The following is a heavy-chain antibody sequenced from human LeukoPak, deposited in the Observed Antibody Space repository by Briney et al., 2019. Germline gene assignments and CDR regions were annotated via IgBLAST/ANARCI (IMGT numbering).Heavy chain of an antibody. V-gene: IGHV3-23*01. CDR3: AKVMTRTMVRGVPPSDY. D-gene: IGHD3-10*01. Sequence: GGSLRLSCAASGFTFSSYAMSWVRQAPGKGLEWVSAISGSGGSTYYADSVKGRFTISRDNSKNTLYLQMNGLRAEDTAVYYCAKVMTRTMVRGVPPSDYWGQGTLVTVSS. CDR2: ISGSGGST. J-gene: IGHJ4*02. CDR1: GFTFSSYA.